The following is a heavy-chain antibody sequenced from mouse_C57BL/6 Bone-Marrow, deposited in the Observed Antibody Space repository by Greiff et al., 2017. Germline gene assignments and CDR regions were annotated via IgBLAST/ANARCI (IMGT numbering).Heavy chain of an antibody. D-gene: IGHD1-1*01. V-gene: IGHV1-22*01. CDR3: ARAAFYYYGSSFDY. CDR2: INPNNGGT. CDR1: GYTFTDYN. J-gene: IGHJ2*01. Sequence: VQLQQSGPELVKPGASVKMSCKASGYTFTDYNMHWVKQSHGKSLEWIGYINPNNGGTSYNQKFTGKATLTVNKSSSTAYMELRILTSEDSAVYYCARAAFYYYGSSFDYWGQGTTLTVSS.